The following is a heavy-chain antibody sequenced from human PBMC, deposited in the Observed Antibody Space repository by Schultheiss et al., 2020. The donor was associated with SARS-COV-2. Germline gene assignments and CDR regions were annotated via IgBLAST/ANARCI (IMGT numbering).Heavy chain of an antibody. CDR2: ISYSGST. J-gene: IGHJ6*02. CDR1: AGSISSYY. Sequence: SETLSLTCSVSAGSISSYYWSWIRQPPGKGLEWIGYISYSGSTKYNPSLKSRVTISVVTSKNQFYLKLSSVTAADTAVYYCARGPEDIAAAGYYYYYYGLDVWGQGTAVTVSS. CDR3: ARGPEDIAAAGYYYYYYGLDV. D-gene: IGHD6-13*01. V-gene: IGHV4-59*01.